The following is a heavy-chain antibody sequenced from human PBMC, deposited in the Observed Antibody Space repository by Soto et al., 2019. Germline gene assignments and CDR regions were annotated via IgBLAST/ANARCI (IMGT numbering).Heavy chain of an antibody. CDR1: GGSISSSSYY. CDR2: IYYSGST. J-gene: IGHJ4*02. D-gene: IGHD3-10*01. Sequence: QLQLQESGPGLVKPSETLSLTCTVSGGSISSSSYYWGWIRQPPGKGLEWIGSIYYSGSTYYNPSLKSRVTISVDTSKNQFSLKLSSVTAADTAVYYCSRITMVRGVMTLDYWGQGTLVTVSS. V-gene: IGHV4-39*01. CDR3: SRITMVRGVMTLDY.